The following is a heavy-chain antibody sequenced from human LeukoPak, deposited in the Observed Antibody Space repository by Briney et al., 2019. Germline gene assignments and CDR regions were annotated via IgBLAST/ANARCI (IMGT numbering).Heavy chain of an antibody. CDR1: GGSISSYY. Sequence: SETLSLTCTVSGGSISSYYWSWIRQPAGKGLEWIGRIYTSGSTNYNPSLKSRVIMSVDTSKDQFSLKLSSVTAADTAVYYCARGVYIAAAQYAYWGQGTLVTVSS. V-gene: IGHV4-4*07. CDR3: ARGVYIAAAQYAY. J-gene: IGHJ4*02. CDR2: IYTSGST. D-gene: IGHD6-13*01.